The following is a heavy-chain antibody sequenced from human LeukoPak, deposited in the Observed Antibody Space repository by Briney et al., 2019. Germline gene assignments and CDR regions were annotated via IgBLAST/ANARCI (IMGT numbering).Heavy chain of an antibody. V-gene: IGHV4-59*01. Sequence: PSETLSLTCTVSGGSISSYYWSWIRQPLGKGLEWIGYIYYSGSTNYNPSLKSRVTISVDTSKNQFSLKLSSVTAADTAVYYCARGTVPYYYYYGMDVWGQGTTVTVSS. CDR1: GGSISSYY. D-gene: IGHD4-17*01. CDR2: IYYSGST. J-gene: IGHJ6*02. CDR3: ARGTVPYYYYYGMDV.